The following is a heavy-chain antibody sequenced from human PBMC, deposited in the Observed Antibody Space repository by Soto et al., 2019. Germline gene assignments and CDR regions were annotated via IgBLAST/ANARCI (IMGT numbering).Heavy chain of an antibody. CDR2: IDPSDSYT. Sequence: GESLKISCKGSGYSFTSYWISWVRQMPGKGLAWMGRIDPSDSYTNYSPSFQGHVTISADKSISTAYLQWSSLKASDTAMYYCASRPIAARPEKGYGMDVWGQGTTVTVSS. J-gene: IGHJ6*02. CDR1: GYSFTSYW. V-gene: IGHV5-10-1*01. CDR3: ASRPIAARPEKGYGMDV. D-gene: IGHD6-6*01.